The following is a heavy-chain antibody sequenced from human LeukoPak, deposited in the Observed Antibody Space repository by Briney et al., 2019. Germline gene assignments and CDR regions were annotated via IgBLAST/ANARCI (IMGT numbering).Heavy chain of an antibody. CDR1: GGSFSGYY. D-gene: IGHD5-18*01. CDR3: ARGSSMVISYFDY. V-gene: IGHV4-34*01. CDR2: INHSGST. J-gene: IGHJ4*02. Sequence: PSETLSLTCAVYGGSFSGYYWSWIRQPPGKGLEWIGEINHSGSTNYNPSLKSRVTISVDTSKNQFSLKLSSVTAADTAVYYCARGSSMVISYFDYWGQGTLVTVSS.